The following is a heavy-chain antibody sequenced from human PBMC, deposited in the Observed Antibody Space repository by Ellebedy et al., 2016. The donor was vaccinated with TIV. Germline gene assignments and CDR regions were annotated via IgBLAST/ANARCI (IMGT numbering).Heavy chain of an antibody. CDR2: ISAFNGDT. CDR1: GYKFTSYG. D-gene: IGHD2/OR15-2a*01. Sequence: ASVKVSCKASGYKFTSYGISWVRQAPGQGLEWMGWISAFNGDTNYAQKFQGRVTMTTDTLTSPAYMELRSLRSDETAVYYCARGFYERFDPWGQGTLVTVSS. V-gene: IGHV1-18*04. J-gene: IGHJ5*02. CDR3: ARGFYERFDP.